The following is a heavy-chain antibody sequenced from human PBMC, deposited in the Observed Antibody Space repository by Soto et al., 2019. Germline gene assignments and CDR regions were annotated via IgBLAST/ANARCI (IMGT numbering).Heavy chain of an antibody. CDR2: ISDDGTRT. CDR3: VKGGWLGF. J-gene: IGHJ4*02. V-gene: IGHV3-23*01. D-gene: IGHD2-15*01. CDR1: GFTFNTFE. Sequence: EVPLLESGGGLVQPGGSLRLSCAASGFTFNTFEMSWVRQAPGRGLEWVSFISDDGTRTYYADAVKGRFTISRDNSKYTLYLQMNSLTVEDTAVYAGVKGGWLGFWGQGTLVTVSS.